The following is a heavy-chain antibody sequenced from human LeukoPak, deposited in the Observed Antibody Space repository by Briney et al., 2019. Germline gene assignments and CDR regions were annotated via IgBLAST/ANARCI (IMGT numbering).Heavy chain of an antibody. J-gene: IGHJ4*02. V-gene: IGHV4-38-2*02. Sequence: SETLSLTCTVSGYSISSGYYWGWIRQPPGKGLQWIGYIYYSGSTNYNPSLKSRVTISVDTSKNQFSLKLSSVTAADTAVYYCAKWGSSSWTVGYFDYWGQRTLVTVSS. D-gene: IGHD6-13*01. CDR2: IYYSGST. CDR1: GYSISSGYY. CDR3: AKWGSSSWTVGYFDY.